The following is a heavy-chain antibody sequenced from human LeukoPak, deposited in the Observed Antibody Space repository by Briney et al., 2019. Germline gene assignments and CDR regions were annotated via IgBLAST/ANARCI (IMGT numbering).Heavy chain of an antibody. V-gene: IGHV4-38-2*02. CDR3: ARVLKGRAPFDY. Sequence: SETLSLTCTVSGYSISSGYYWSWIRQPPGKGLEWIGEINHSGSTNYNPSLKSRVTISVDTSKNQFSLKLSSVTAADTAVYYCARVLKGRAPFDYWGQGTLVTVSS. CDR2: INHSGST. CDR1: GYSISSGYY. J-gene: IGHJ4*02.